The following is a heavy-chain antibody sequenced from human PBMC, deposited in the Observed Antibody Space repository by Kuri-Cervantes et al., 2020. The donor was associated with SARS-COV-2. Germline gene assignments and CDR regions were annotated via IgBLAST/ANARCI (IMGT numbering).Heavy chain of an antibody. J-gene: IGHJ5*02. D-gene: IGHD3-9*01. CDR2: IIPIFGTA. CDR1: GGTFSSYA. Sequence: SVKVSCKASGGTFSSYAISWVRQAPGQGLEWMGGIIPIFGTANYAQKFQGRVTITADESTSTAYMELSSLRSDDTAVYYCARGGYDILTGLVPLGQDWFDPWGQGTLVTVSS. V-gene: IGHV1-69*13. CDR3: ARGGYDILTGLVPLGQDWFDP.